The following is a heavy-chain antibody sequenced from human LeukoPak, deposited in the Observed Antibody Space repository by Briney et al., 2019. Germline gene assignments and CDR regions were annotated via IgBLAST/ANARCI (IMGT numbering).Heavy chain of an antibody. J-gene: IGHJ3*02. V-gene: IGHV1-46*01. CDR1: GYTFTTYY. D-gene: IGHD1-26*01. CDR3: ARQKVEWELLPWSAFDI. Sequence: ASVKVSCKASGYTFTTYYMHWVRQAPGQGLEWMGIINPSGGSTTYAQKFQGRVTMTRDTSTSTVYMDLSSLRSEDTAVYYCARQKVEWELLPWSAFDIWGQGTIVTVSS. CDR2: INPSGGST.